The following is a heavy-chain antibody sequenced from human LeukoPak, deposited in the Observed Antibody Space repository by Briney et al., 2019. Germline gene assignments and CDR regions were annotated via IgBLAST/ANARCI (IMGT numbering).Heavy chain of an antibody. CDR1: GFTFSSYS. CDR3: ARDPVGATDY. J-gene: IGHJ4*02. V-gene: IGHV3-48*01. D-gene: IGHD1-26*01. CDR2: ISSSSSTI. Sequence: GGSLRLSCAASGFTFSSYSMNWVRQAPGKGLEWVSYISSSSSTIYYADSVKRRFTISRDNAKNSLYLQMNSLRAEDTAVYYCARDPVGATDYWGQGTLVTVSS.